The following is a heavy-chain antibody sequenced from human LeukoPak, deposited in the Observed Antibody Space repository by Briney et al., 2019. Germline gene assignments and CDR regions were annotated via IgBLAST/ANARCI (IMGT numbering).Heavy chain of an antibody. CDR3: AKDSYYYYIDV. CDR2: IWYDGSNK. V-gene: IGHV3-33*06. Sequence: PGGSLRLSCAASGFTFSSYGMRWVRQAPGKGLEWVAVIWYDGSNKYYADPVKGRFTISRDNSKNTLYLQMNSLRAEDTAVYYCAKDSYYYYIDVWGKGTTVTVSS. J-gene: IGHJ6*03. CDR1: GFTFSSYG.